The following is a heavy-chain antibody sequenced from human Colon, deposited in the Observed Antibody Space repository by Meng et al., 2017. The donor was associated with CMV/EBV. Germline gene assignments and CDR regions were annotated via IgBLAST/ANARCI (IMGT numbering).Heavy chain of an antibody. CDR2: MNPNSGNT. Sequence: ASAKVSCKASGYTFTSYDINWVRQATGQGLEWMGWMNPNSGNTGYAQKFQGRVTMTRNTSISTAYMELSSLRSEDTAVYYCARLRVQLWLRVGCYYYGMDVWGQGTTVTVSS. J-gene: IGHJ6*02. V-gene: IGHV1-8*01. D-gene: IGHD5-18*01. CDR1: GYTFTSYD. CDR3: ARLRVQLWLRVGCYYYGMDV.